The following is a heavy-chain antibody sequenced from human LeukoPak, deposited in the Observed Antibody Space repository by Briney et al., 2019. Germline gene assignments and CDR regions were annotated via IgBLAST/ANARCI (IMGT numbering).Heavy chain of an antibody. D-gene: IGHD3-10*01. Sequence: GGSLRLSCAASGFTFSSYSMNWVRQAPGKGLEWVSSISSSSSYRYYADSVKGRFTISRDNAKNSLYLQMNSLRAEDTAVYYCARDSGLYGSGSYPDYWGQGTLVTVSS. CDR3: ARDSGLYGSGSYPDY. CDR2: ISSSSSYR. V-gene: IGHV3-21*04. J-gene: IGHJ4*02. CDR1: GFTFSSYS.